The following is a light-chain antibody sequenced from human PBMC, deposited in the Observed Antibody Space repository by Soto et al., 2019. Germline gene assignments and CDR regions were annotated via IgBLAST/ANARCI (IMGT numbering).Light chain of an antibody. Sequence: QSVLTQPPSVSGAPGQRVTISCTRSSSNIGAGYNVHWYQQLPGTAPKLLIYGNSNRPSGVPDRFSGSKSGTAASLAITGLQAGDEADYYCQSYDSSLSRVFGGGTKLTVL. CDR2: GNS. V-gene: IGLV1-40*01. J-gene: IGLJ2*01. CDR1: SSNIGAGYN. CDR3: QSYDSSLSRV.